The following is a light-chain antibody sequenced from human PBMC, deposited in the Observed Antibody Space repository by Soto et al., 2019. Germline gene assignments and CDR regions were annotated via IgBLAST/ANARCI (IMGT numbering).Light chain of an antibody. J-gene: IGLJ2*01. CDR2: GNN. V-gene: IGLV1-40*01. Sequence: QSVLTQPPSVSGAPGQRVTISCTGSTSNIGSNYDVHWYQQIPGTAPKLLIYGNNNRPSGVPDRFSGSKSATSVSLAITGLQADDEADYYCQSYDSRLSAVVFGGGTKLTVL. CDR1: TSNIGSNYD. CDR3: QSYDSRLSAVV.